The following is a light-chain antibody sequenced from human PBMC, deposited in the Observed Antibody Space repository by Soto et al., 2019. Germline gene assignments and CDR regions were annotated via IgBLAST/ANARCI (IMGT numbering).Light chain of an antibody. CDR2: EVF. J-gene: IGLJ3*02. CDR1: NTDVGGYDR. Sequence: QSALTQPASVSGSPGQSITISCTGTNTDVGGYDRVSWYQHHPGKAPKMLIFEVFNRPSGISDRFSGSKSGDTAYLTISGLQAEDEADYYCISYIPSTTTHWVFGGGTKVNVL. V-gene: IGLV2-14*01. CDR3: ISYIPSTTTHWV.